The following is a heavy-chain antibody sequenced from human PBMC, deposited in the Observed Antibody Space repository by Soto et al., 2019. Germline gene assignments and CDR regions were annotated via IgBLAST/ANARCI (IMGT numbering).Heavy chain of an antibody. V-gene: IGHV1-18*01. J-gene: IGHJ4*02. CDR3: ARVRYSGSYYRGFPDY. CDR1: GYTFTSYG. D-gene: IGHD1-26*01. CDR2: ISAYNGNT. Sequence: ASVKVSCKASGYTFTSYGISWVRQAPGQGLEWMGWISAYNGNTNYAQKLQGRVTMTTDTSTSTAYMELRSLRSDDTAVYYCARVRYSGSYYRGFPDYWGQGTLVTVSS.